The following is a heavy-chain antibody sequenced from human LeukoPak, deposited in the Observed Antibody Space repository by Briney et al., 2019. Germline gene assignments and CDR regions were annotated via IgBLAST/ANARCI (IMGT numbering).Heavy chain of an antibody. V-gene: IGHV1-18*01. Sequence: ASVKVSCKASGYTFISYGISWVRQAPGQGLEWMGWISTYNGNTNYAQKFQGRVTMTTDTSTSTAYMELRSPRSEDTAAYYCARDSGMDVWGQGTTVTVSS. CDR2: ISTYNGNT. CDR3: ARDSGMDV. J-gene: IGHJ6*02. CDR1: GYTFISYG.